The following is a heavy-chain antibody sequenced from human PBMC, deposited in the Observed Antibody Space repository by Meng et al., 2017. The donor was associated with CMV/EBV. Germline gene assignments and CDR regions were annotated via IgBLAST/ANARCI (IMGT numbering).Heavy chain of an antibody. CDR2: ISGSGDTT. J-gene: IGHJ4*02. V-gene: IGHV3-23*01. D-gene: IGHD3-16*02. Sequence: AVSELTFSNYGMSWVRQAPGKGLGWVSTISGSGDTTYYVDSVKGRFTISRDNSRNTLYLQMNSLRAEDTAVYYCTVKITFGGVIPARWGQGTLVTVSS. CDR1: ELTFSNYG. CDR3: TVKITFGGVIPAR.